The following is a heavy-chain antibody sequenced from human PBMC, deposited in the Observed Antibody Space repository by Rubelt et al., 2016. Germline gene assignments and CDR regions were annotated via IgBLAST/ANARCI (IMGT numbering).Heavy chain of an antibody. J-gene: IGHJ4*02. CDR3: ARSTGWYPDY. V-gene: IGHV3-7*01. CDR2: IKQDGRDK. D-gene: IGHD6-19*01. Sequence: VRRAPGKGLEWVANIKQDGRDKNYVDSVKGRFTISRDNAKNSLYLQMNSLRAEDTAVYYCARSTGWYPDYWGQGTLVTVSS.